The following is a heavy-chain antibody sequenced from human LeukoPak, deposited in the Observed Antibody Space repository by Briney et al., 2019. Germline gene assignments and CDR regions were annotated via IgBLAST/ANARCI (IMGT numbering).Heavy chain of an antibody. CDR2: INHSGST. CDR3: ARLGSSRYCSSSTCSKDY. Sequence: KASETLSLTCAVYGGSFSGYYWSWIRQPPGKGLEWIGEINHSGSTSYNPSLKSRVTVSVDTSKNQFSLKLNSVTAADTAVYYCARLGSSRYCSSSTCSKDYWGRGTLVTVSS. J-gene: IGHJ4*02. CDR1: GGSFSGYY. V-gene: IGHV4-34*01. D-gene: IGHD2-2*01.